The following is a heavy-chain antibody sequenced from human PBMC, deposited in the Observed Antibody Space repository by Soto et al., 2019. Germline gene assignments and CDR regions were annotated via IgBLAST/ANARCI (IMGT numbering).Heavy chain of an antibody. Sequence: SETLSLTCAVSGGSISSGGYSWSWIRQPPGKGLEWIGYIYHSGSTYYNPSLKSRVTISVDRSKNPFSLKLSSVTAADTAVYYCAREVMTTANWFDPWGQGTLVTVSS. CDR1: GGSISSGGYS. D-gene: IGHD3-22*01. CDR2: IYHSGST. V-gene: IGHV4-30-2*01. J-gene: IGHJ5*02. CDR3: AREVMTTANWFDP.